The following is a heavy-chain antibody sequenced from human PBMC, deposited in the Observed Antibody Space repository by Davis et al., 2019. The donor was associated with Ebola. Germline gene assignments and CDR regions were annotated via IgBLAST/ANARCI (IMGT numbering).Heavy chain of an antibody. CDR2: IYSGGST. J-gene: IGHJ5*02. D-gene: IGHD2-15*01. CDR1: GFTVSSNY. Sequence: GESLKISCAASGFTVSSNYMSWVRQAPGKGLEWVSVIYSGGSTYYADSVKGRFTISRDNSKNTLYLQMNSLRAEDTAVYYCARSVVVVAANWFDPWGQGTLVTVSS. CDR3: ARSVVVVAANWFDP. V-gene: IGHV3-53*01.